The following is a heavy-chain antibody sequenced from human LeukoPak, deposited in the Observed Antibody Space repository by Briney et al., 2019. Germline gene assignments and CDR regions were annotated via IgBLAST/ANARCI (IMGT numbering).Heavy chain of an antibody. CDR3: AKEFGYSSSWYEDYFDY. D-gene: IGHD6-13*01. V-gene: IGHV3-23*01. CDR1: GFTFSSYA. Sequence: GGSLRLSCAASGFTFSSYAMSWVRQAPGKGLEWVSAISGSGGSTYYADSVKGRFTISRDNSKNTLYLQMNSLRAEDTAVYYCAKEFGYSSSWYEDYFDYWGQGTLVTVSS. CDR2: ISGSGGST. J-gene: IGHJ4*02.